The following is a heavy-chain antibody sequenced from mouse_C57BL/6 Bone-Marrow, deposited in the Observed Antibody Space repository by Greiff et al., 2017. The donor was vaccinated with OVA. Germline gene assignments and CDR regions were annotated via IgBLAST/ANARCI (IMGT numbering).Heavy chain of an antibody. CDR1: GFSLTSYG. V-gene: IGHV2-6-1*01. Sequence: VQGVESGPGLVAPSQSLSITCTVSGFSLTSYGVHWVRQPPGKGLEWLVVIWSDGSTTYNSALKSRLSISKDNSKCQVFLKMNSLQTDDTAMYYCARHYGSSSRYFDVWGTGTTVTVSS. CDR2: IWSDGST. D-gene: IGHD1-1*01. CDR3: ARHYGSSSRYFDV. J-gene: IGHJ1*03.